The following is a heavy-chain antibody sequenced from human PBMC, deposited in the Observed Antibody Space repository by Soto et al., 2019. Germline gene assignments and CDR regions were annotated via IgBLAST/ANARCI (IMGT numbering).Heavy chain of an antibody. D-gene: IGHD4-17*01. Sequence: EVQLVESGGGLVKPGGSLRLSCAASGFTFSSYSMNWVRQAPGKGLEWVSSISSSSSYIYYADSVKGRFTISRDNAKNSLYLQMNSLRAEDTAVYYCARDGDYGDYVEYFDYWGQGNLVTVSS. CDR1: GFTFSSYS. CDR2: ISSSSSYI. V-gene: IGHV3-21*01. J-gene: IGHJ4*02. CDR3: ARDGDYGDYVEYFDY.